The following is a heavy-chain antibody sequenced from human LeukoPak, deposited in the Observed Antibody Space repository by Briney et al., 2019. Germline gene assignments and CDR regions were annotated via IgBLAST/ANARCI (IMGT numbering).Heavy chain of an antibody. J-gene: IGHJ5*02. CDR1: GFTFSSYA. D-gene: IGHD3-10*01. CDR3: ARDRLWFGELQITGFDP. V-gene: IGHV3-30*04. CDR2: ISYDGSNK. Sequence: PAGSLRLSCAASGFTFSSYAMHWVRQAPGKGLEGVAVISYDGSNKYYADSVKGRFTISRDNSKNTLYLQMNSLRAEDTAVYYCARDRLWFGELQITGFDPWGQGTLVTVSS.